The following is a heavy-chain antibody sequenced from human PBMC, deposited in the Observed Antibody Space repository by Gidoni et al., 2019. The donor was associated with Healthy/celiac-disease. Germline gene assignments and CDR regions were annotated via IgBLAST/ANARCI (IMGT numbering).Heavy chain of an antibody. Sequence: QVQLVQSGAEVKKPGSSVKVSCKAYGGTFSSSAISWVRQAPGQGLEWMGGIIPSCGTATYAQKFQGRFTIPAHESTSTAYIELSSLRSEDTAVYYCARQFPMDVWGQGTTVTVSS. V-gene: IGHV1-69*01. CDR2: IIPSCGTA. CDR3: ARQFPMDV. CDR1: GGTFSSSA. J-gene: IGHJ6*02. D-gene: IGHD2-21*01.